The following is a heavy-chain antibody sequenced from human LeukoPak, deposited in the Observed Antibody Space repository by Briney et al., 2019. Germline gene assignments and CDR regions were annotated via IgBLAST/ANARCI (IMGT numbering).Heavy chain of an antibody. Sequence: ASVKVSCKASGYTFTGYYIHWVRQAPGQGLEWMEWINPDSGGTNYAQKFQGRVTMTRDTSISTAYMELSRLRSDDTAVYYCARVPLLRFLEWLLKGEAFDIWGQGTMVTVSS. CDR3: ARVPLLRFLEWLLKGEAFDI. J-gene: IGHJ3*02. CDR2: INPDSGGT. D-gene: IGHD3-3*01. V-gene: IGHV1-2*02. CDR1: GYTFTGYY.